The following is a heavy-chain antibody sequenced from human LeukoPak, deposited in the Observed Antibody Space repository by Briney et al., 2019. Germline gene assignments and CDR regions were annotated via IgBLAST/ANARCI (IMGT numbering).Heavy chain of an antibody. CDR3: AREALDY. V-gene: IGHV1-8*03. CDR1: GYTFTNYD. CDR2: MNPNSGNS. Sequence: ASVKVSCKASGYTFTNYDINWVRQATGQGLEWMGYMNPNSGNSAYAQKFQGRVTITTDASISTAYMELSGLRSEDTALYYSAREALDYWGQGTLVTVSS. J-gene: IGHJ4*02.